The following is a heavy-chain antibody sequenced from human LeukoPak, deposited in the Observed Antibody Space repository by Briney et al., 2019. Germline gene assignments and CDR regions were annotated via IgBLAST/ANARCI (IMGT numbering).Heavy chain of an antibody. CDR3: ARTSYYYDSSGYALFDY. Sequence: SETLSLTCAVSGYSISSGYYWGWIWQPPGKGLEWIGSIYHSGSTYYNPSLKSRVTISVDTSKNQFSLKLSSVTAADTAVYYCARTSYYYDSSGYALFDYWGQGTLVTVSS. D-gene: IGHD3-22*01. V-gene: IGHV4-38-2*01. J-gene: IGHJ4*02. CDR2: IYHSGST. CDR1: GYSISSGYY.